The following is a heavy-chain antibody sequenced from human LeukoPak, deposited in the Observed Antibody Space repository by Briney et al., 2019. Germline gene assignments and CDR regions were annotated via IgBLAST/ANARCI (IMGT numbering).Heavy chain of an antibody. V-gene: IGHV3-9*01. CDR1: GFTFDDYA. D-gene: IGHD3-16*01. CDR2: ISWNRGSI. Sequence: GGSLRLSCAASGFTFDDYAMHWVRQAPGKGLEWVSGISWNRGSIGYADSVKGRFTLSRDNAKNSLYLQMNSLRAEDTALYYCARGGLYYDYGMDVWGQGTTVTVSS. J-gene: IGHJ6*02. CDR3: ARGGLYYDYGMDV.